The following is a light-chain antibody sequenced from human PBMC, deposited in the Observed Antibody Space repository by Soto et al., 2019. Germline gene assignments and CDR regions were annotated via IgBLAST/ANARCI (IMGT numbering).Light chain of an antibody. CDR2: DAS. J-gene: IGKJ5*01. V-gene: IGKV3-11*01. CDR1: QSVSSY. CDR3: HPRPNWRIT. Sequence: LWWSPGERATLSCRASQSVSSYLAWYQQKPGQAPRLLIYDASNRATGIPARFSGSVSGPNSAHAISLLSPHSFAVSLPHPRPNWRITFAQGTRLEIK.